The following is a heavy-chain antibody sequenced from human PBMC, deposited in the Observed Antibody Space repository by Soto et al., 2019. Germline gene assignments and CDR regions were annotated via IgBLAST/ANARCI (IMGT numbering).Heavy chain of an antibody. CDR3: TPGGEWLQGGYFDY. V-gene: IGHV3-49*03. J-gene: IGHJ4*02. CDR2: IRSKAYGGTT. CDR1: GFTFGDYA. Sequence: GSLRLSCTASGFTFGDYAMSWFRQAPGKGLEWVGFIRSKAYGGTTEYAASVKGRFTISRDDSKSIAYLQMNSLKTEDTAVYYCTPGGEWLQGGYFDYWGQGTLVTVSS. D-gene: IGHD5-12*01.